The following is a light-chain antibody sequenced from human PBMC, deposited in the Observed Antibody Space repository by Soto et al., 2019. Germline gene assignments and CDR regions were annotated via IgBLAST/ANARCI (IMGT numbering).Light chain of an antibody. CDR3: QHYHGWPIT. Sequence: EILMTQSPSTLSVSPGEGATVSCRASQSVSRHLAWYQHKRGQAPRLLFYHASTRATGIPARFSGSGSGTEFTLTISSLQSEDVEVYYCQHYHGWPITFGQGTRLEIK. V-gene: IGKV3-15*01. CDR1: QSVSRH. CDR2: HAS. J-gene: IGKJ5*01.